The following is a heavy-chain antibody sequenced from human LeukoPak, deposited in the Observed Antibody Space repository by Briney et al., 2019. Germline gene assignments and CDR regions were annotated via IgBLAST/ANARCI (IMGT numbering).Heavy chain of an antibody. CDR3: ARNLYGDYEIGYYYYYCMDV. D-gene: IGHD4-17*01. CDR1: GYSISSGYY. J-gene: IGHJ6*03. V-gene: IGHV4-38-2*01. Sequence: PSETLSLTCAVSGYSISSGYYWGWIRQPPGQGLEWIGSIYHSGSTYYNPSLKSRLTISVDTSKNQFSLKLSCVTAADTAVYYCARNLYGDYEIGYYYYYCMDVWGKGTTVTVSS. CDR2: IYHSGST.